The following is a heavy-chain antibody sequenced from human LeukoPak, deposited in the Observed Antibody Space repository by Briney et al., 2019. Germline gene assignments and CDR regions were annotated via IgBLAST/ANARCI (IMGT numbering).Heavy chain of an antibody. Sequence: ASVKVSCKASGYTLTSYDINWVRQAPGQGLEWMGWMNPNSGNTGCAQKFQGRVTMTRNTSISTAYMELNSLRSEDTAVYHCARGLGSVSVLWGQGTPVTVSS. CDR1: GYTLTSYD. J-gene: IGHJ4*02. CDR3: ARGLGSVSVL. CDR2: MNPNSGNT. V-gene: IGHV1-8*01. D-gene: IGHD3-10*01.